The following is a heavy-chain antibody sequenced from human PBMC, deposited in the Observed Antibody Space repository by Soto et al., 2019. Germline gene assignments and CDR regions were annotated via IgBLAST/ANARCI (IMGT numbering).Heavy chain of an antibody. CDR1: GYSFTSYW. J-gene: IGHJ4*02. CDR3: ASTPDILTGYPSLDY. D-gene: IGHD3-9*01. V-gene: IGHV5-10-1*01. CDR2: IDPSDSYT. Sequence: GESLKISCQGSGYSFTSYWIHWVRQMPGKGLEWMGRIDPSDSYTNYSPSFQGHVTISADKSISTAYLQWSSLKASDTAMYYCASTPDILTGYPSLDYWGQGTLVTVSS.